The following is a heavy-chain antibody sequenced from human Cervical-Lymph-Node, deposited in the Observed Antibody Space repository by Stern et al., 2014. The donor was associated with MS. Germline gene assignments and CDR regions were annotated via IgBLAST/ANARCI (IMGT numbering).Heavy chain of an antibody. J-gene: IGHJ6*02. D-gene: IGHD4-17*01. Sequence: QMQLVQSGAEVKKPGASVKVSCKASGYTFTDYYLHWVRQAPGQGLEWMGWINPVHGGPNSAQKFQGRLTMTRDAAISTAYMELSRLTSDDTAVYYCARTKTVTTYYGMDVWGQGTTVTVSS. CDR2: INPVHGGP. CDR3: ARTKTVTTYYGMDV. CDR1: GYTFTDYY. V-gene: IGHV1-2*02.